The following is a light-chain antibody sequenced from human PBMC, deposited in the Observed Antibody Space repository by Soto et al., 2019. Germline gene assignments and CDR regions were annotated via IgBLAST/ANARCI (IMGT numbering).Light chain of an antibody. CDR3: LKYNSAPRT. V-gene: IGKV1-27*01. Sequence: DTQMTQSPSSLSASVGDRVTITCRASQVISNYLAWYQQKPGKVPKLLIYAASTLQSGVPSRFSGSASGTDFTLTISSLQPEDVATYYCLKYNSAPRTFGQGTKVEIK. CDR1: QVISNY. J-gene: IGKJ1*01. CDR2: AAS.